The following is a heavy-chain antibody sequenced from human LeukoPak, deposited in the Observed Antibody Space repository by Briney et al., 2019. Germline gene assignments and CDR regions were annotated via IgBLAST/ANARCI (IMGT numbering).Heavy chain of an antibody. CDR1: AFSFSNYY. CDR2: ISGGGGTT. J-gene: IGHJ4*02. V-gene: IGHV3-23*01. D-gene: IGHD1-26*01. CDR3: ANGTYSGYEGATRFDY. Sequence: PAGSLSLSCAAYAFSFSNYYMSWVRQPPGKGLEWLSAISGGGGTTYYADSMKRRFTISKNNYNNTPYLQMNSLRSEDTAIYYCANGTYSGYEGATRFDYWGQGTLVTVSS.